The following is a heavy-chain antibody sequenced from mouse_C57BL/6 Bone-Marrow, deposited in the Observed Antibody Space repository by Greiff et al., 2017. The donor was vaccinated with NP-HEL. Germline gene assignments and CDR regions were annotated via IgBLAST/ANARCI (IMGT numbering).Heavy chain of an antibody. D-gene: IGHD2-4*01. CDR1: GYTFTDYE. V-gene: IGHV1-15*01. J-gene: IGHJ3*01. CDR3: TRSGDYDYDAAY. CDR2: IDPETGGT. Sequence: VKLVESGAELVRPGASVTLSCKASGYTFTDYEMHWVKQTPVHGLEWIGAIDPETGGTAYNQKFKGKAILTADKSSSTAYMELRSLTSEDSAVYYCTRSGDYDYDAAYWGQGTLVTVSA.